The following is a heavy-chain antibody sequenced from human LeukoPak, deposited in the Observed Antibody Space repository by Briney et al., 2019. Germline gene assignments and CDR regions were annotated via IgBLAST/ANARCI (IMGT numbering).Heavy chain of an antibody. D-gene: IGHD5-12*01. J-gene: IGHJ4*02. CDR3: ARAVSRGYDLDY. Sequence: GGSLRLSCAASGFTFNTSFMNWVRQAPGKGLEWISFISSRSRTIYYADSVNGRFIISIDSAKNSLYLQMNILRDEDTAVYFWARAVSRGYDLDYWGQGTLVSVSS. CDR1: GFTFNTSF. V-gene: IGHV3-48*02. CDR2: ISSRSRTI.